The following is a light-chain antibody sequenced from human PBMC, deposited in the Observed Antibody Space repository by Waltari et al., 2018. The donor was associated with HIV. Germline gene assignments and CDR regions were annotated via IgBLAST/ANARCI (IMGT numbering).Light chain of an antibody. CDR3: YSRDSTTNHRV. CDR2: GKN. V-gene: IGLV3-19*01. CDR1: SLSSYY. Sequence: SSELTQDPVVSVALGQTVTITCQGDSLSSYYATWYQPKPGPAPLLVFFGKNSRPSGIPDRFSGSNSRNKASLTITGAQAEDEADYYCYSRDSTTNHRVFGGGTKLTVL. J-gene: IGLJ2*01.